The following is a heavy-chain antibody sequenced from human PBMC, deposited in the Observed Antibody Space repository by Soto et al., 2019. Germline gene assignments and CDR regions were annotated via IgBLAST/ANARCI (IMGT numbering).Heavy chain of an antibody. J-gene: IGHJ4*02. V-gene: IGHV4-4*02. Sequence: QVQLQESGPGLVKPSGTLSLTCAVSGGSISSSNWWSWVRQPPGKGLEWIGEIYHSGSTNYNPSLKGRVTLSVGKSKNQSSLKLSSVTAADTAVYYCARDGPEAGSYYDYVWGSYRQPYYFDYWCQGTLVTVSS. CDR1: GGSISSSNW. CDR3: ARDGPEAGSYYDYVWGSYRQPYYFDY. CDR2: IYHSGST. D-gene: IGHD3-16*02.